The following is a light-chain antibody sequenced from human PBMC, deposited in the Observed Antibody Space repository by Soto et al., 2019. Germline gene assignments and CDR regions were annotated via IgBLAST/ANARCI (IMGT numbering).Light chain of an antibody. CDR2: RNN. Sequence: QSVLTQPPSASGTPGQRVTISCSGSSSNIGSNYVYWYQQLPRTAPKLLIYRNNQRPSGVPDRFSGSKSGTSASLAISGLRSEDEADYYCAAWDDRLRGLYVFGIGTKVTLL. J-gene: IGLJ1*01. CDR1: SSNIGSNY. V-gene: IGLV1-47*01. CDR3: AAWDDRLRGLYV.